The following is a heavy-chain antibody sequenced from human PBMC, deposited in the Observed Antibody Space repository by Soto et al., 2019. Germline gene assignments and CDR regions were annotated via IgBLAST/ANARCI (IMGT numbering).Heavy chain of an antibody. CDR3: AREPRLGVARIKYYFDY. CDR2: ISSSGSTI. CDR1: GFTFSDYY. Sequence: GGSLRLSCAASGFTFSDYYMSWIRQAPGKGLEWVSYISSSGSTIYYADSVKGRFTISRDNAKNSLYLQMNSLRAEDTAVYYCAREPRLGVARIKYYFDYWGQGTLVTVSS. V-gene: IGHV3-11*01. D-gene: IGHD3-10*01. J-gene: IGHJ4*02.